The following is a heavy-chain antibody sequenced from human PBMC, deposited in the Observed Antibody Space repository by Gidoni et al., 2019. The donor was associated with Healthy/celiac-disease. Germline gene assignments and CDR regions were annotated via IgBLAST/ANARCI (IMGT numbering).Heavy chain of an antibody. CDR2: IIPIFGTA. V-gene: IGHV1-69*01. Sequence: QVQLVQSGAEVKKPRSSVKVSCKASGGTFSSYAISWVRQAPGQGLEWMGGIIPIFGTANYAQKFQGRVTITADESTSTAYMELSSLRSEDTAVYYCARAAYDSSGYYYVPDFDYWGQGTLVTVSS. CDR3: ARAAYDSSGYYYVPDFDY. J-gene: IGHJ4*02. CDR1: GGTFSSYA. D-gene: IGHD3-22*01.